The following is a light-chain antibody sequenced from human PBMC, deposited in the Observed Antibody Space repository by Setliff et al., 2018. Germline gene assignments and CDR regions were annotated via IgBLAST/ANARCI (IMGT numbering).Light chain of an antibody. CDR1: IIDVGSYNL. CDR2: EGS. J-gene: IGLJ1*01. Sequence: ALTQPASVSGSPGQSITISCTGTIIDVGSYNLVSWYQQHPGKAPKLMIYEGSKRPSGVSNRFSGSKSGNTASLTISGLQAEDEADYYCCSYASSSAYVFGTGTKVTVL. CDR3: CSYASSSAYV. V-gene: IGLV2-23*01.